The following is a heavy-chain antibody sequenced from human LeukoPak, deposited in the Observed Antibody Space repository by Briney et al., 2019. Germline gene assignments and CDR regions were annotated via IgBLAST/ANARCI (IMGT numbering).Heavy chain of an antibody. CDR1: GFTFSGSA. J-gene: IGHJ4*02. CDR2: IRSKANSYTT. CDR3: TQAAAGTVDY. Sequence: PGGSLRLSCAASGFTFSGSAMHWVRQASGKGLEWVGRIRSKANSYTTAYAAPVKGRFTISRDDSKNTAYLQMNSLKTEDTAVYYCTQAAAGTVDYWGQGTQVTVSS. V-gene: IGHV3-73*01. D-gene: IGHD6-13*01.